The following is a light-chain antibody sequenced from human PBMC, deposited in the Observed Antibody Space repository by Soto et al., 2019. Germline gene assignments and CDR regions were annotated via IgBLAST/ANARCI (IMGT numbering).Light chain of an antibody. CDR3: QYRGIWPPGAT. J-gene: IGKJ4*01. V-gene: IGKV3-11*01. Sequence: EIVLTQSPVTLSLSPGERATLSCRASQSINNYLAWYQQKPGQPPRLLIYDASNRATAIPVRFSGSGSGTDFTPTISSLEPEDSAVYYCQYRGIWPPGATFGGGTKVEIK. CDR2: DAS. CDR1: QSINNY.